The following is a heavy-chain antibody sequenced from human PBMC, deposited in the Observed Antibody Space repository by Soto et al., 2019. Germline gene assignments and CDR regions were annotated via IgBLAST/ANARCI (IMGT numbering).Heavy chain of an antibody. D-gene: IGHD5-12*01. CDR3: AADTVATISPYYYYGMDV. CDR2: ISSSSSYI. Sequence: PGGSLRLSCAASGFTFSSYSMNWVRQAPGKGLEWVSSISSSSSYIYYADSVKGRFTISRDNAKNSLYLQMNSLRAEDTAVYYCAADTVATISPYYYYGMDVWGQGTTVTVSS. V-gene: IGHV3-21*01. CDR1: GFTFSSYS. J-gene: IGHJ6*02.